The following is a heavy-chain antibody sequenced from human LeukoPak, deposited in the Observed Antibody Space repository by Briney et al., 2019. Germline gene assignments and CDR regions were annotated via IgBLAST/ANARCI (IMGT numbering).Heavy chain of an antibody. CDR2: ISYDGSNK. CDR3: ARAYGTY. D-gene: IGHD4-17*01. CDR1: GFTFSSYA. V-gene: IGHV3-30*04. J-gene: IGHJ4*02. Sequence: GGSLRLSCAASGFTFSSYAMHWVRQAPGKGLEWVAVISYDGSNKYCADSVKGRFTISRDNSKNTLYLQMNSLRAEDTAVYYCARAYGTYWGQGTLVTVSS.